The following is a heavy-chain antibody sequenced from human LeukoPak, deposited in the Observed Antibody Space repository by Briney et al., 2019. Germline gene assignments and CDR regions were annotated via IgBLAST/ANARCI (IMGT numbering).Heavy chain of an antibody. Sequence: GGSLILSCTASGFTFSTYWMTWVRQAPGKGLECVANIKPDGSDKYYVDSVKGRFTISRDNAKNSLYLQLNSLRAEDTAVYYCARGRYSGGGIDNWGQGTLVTVSS. CDR3: ARGRYSGGGIDN. J-gene: IGHJ4*02. CDR1: GFTFSTYW. V-gene: IGHV3-7*04. CDR2: IKPDGSDK. D-gene: IGHD6-19*01.